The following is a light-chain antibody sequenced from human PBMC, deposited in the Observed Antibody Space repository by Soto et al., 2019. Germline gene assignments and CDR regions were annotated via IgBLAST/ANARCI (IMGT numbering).Light chain of an antibody. V-gene: IGLV2-11*01. CDR1: SSDVGSYDY. Sequence: QSALIQPPSVSGSPGQSVTISCTGTSSDVGSYDYVSWYQQHPGTVPKPMIYNVNTQPSGVPDRFSGSRSGNTASMTISGLQAEDEAAYQCCSYTGSAPFWVFGTGTKLTVL. J-gene: IGLJ1*01. CDR2: NVN. CDR3: CSYTGSAPFWV.